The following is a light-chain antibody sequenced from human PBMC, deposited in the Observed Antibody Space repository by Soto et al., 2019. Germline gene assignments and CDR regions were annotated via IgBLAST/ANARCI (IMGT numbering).Light chain of an antibody. CDR1: QSVTYN. CDR2: DAS. V-gene: IGKV3-11*01. CDR3: QQRSNWPPIT. J-gene: IGKJ5*01. Sequence: TQSPATLSASPGERVTLSCRATQSVTYNLAWYQQKPGQAPRLLIYDASNRATGIPARFSGSGSGTDFTLTISSLEPEDFAVYYCQQRSNWPPITFGQGTRLEIK.